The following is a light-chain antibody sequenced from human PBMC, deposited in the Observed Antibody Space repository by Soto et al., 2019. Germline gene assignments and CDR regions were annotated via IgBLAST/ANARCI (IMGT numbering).Light chain of an antibody. V-gene: IGKV1-17*01. CDR2: GSS. CDR1: QAIRND. Sequence: DMQMTQSPSSLAASVGDRGTVAYRASQAIRNDLAWYQQKPGRAPKRLIYGSSSLQSGVPSRFSGSGSGTEFTLTISSLQPEDFATYYCLQHNVFPRTFGQGTKVDIK. CDR3: LQHNVFPRT. J-gene: IGKJ1*01.